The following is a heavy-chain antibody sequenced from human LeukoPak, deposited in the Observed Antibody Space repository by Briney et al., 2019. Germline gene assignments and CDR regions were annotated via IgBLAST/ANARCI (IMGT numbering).Heavy chain of an antibody. CDR1: GGSISSSSYY. CDR2: IYYSGST. J-gene: IGHJ4*02. CDR3: ARARLGVAADGGFDY. D-gene: IGHD6-13*01. Sequence: SETLSLTCTVSGGSISSSSYYWGWIRQPPGKGLEWIGSIYYSGSTNYNPSLKSRVTISVDTSKNQFSLKLSSVTAADTAVYYCARARLGVAADGGFDYWGQGTLVTVSS. V-gene: IGHV4-39*07.